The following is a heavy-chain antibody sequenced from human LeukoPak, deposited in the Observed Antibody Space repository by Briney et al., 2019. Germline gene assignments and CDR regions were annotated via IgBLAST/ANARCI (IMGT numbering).Heavy chain of an antibody. J-gene: IGHJ4*02. Sequence: SETLSLTCTVSGGSISSSSYYWGWIRQPPGKGLEWIGSIYYSGSTYYNPSLKSRVTISVDTSKNQFSLKLSSVTAADTTVYYCARLDTNYVGILGFDYWGQGTLVTVSS. CDR1: GGSISSSSYY. CDR3: ARLDTNYVGILGFDY. V-gene: IGHV4-39*01. CDR2: IYYSGST. D-gene: IGHD1-7*01.